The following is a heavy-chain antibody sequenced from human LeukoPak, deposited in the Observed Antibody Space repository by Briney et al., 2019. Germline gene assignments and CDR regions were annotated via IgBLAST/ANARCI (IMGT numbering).Heavy chain of an antibody. CDR2: IYHSGST. CDR1: GGSISSSNW. CDR3: ARERGYDFWSGYPPYFDY. Sequence: SETLSLTCAVSGGSISSSNWWSWVRQPPGKGLEWIGEIYHSGSTNYNPSLKSRVTISVDKSKNQFSLKLSSVTAADTAVYYCARERGYDFWSGYPPYFDYWGQGTLVTVSS. V-gene: IGHV4-4*02. D-gene: IGHD3-3*01. J-gene: IGHJ4*02.